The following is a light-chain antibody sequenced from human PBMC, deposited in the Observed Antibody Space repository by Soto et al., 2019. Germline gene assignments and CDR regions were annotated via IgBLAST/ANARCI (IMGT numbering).Light chain of an antibody. CDR3: QQYYSYPPT. V-gene: IGKV1-8*01. CDR1: QGISSY. J-gene: IGKJ4*01. Sequence: AIRMTQSPSSLSASTGDRVTITCRAGQGISSYLAWYQQKPGKAPKLLIYAASTLQSGVPSRFSGSGSGTDFTLTISCLQSEDFATYYCQQYYSYPPTFGGGTKVEIK. CDR2: AAS.